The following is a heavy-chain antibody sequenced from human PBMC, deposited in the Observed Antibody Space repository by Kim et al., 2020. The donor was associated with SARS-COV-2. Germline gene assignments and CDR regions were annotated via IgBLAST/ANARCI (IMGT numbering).Heavy chain of an antibody. CDR1: GGSISSGSYY. CDR2: IYTSGIT. CDR3: AGEAYCGGDCLLEGMDV. Sequence: SETLSLTCTVSGGSISSGSYYWSWLRQPAGKGLEWIVRIYTSGITNYNPSLKSRVTISVDTTKNQFSLKLSSVTAADTAVYYSAGEAYCGGDCLLEGMDVWGQGTTVTVSS. D-gene: IGHD2-21*02. V-gene: IGHV4-61*02. J-gene: IGHJ6*02.